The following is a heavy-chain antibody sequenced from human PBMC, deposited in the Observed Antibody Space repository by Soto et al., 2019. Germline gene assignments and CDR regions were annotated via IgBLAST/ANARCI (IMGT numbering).Heavy chain of an antibody. CDR2: ISSAGDT. V-gene: IGHV3-13*01. Sequence: EVQLVESGGGLVQPGGSLRLSCAASGFTFSNYDMHWGRQATGKGLEWVSSISSAGDTYYPGSVKGRFTIARENAKNTLFLQMNSLRAGDTGVYYCARGFAGGYYAFDNWGQGTLVTVTS. CDR1: GFTFSNYD. J-gene: IGHJ4*02. D-gene: IGHD1-26*01. CDR3: ARGFAGGYYAFDN.